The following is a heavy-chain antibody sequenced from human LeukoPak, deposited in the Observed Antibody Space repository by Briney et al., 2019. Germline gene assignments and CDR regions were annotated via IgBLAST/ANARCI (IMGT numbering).Heavy chain of an antibody. V-gene: IGHV4-34*01. Sequence: PSETLSLTCTVSGGSISSYYWSWIRQPPGKGLEWIGEINHSGSTNYNPSLKSRVTISVDTSKNQFSLKLSSVTAADTAVYYCARGRLLFQHWGQGTLVTVSS. CDR2: INHSGST. CDR1: GGSISSYY. D-gene: IGHD2-21*01. CDR3: ARGRLLFQH. J-gene: IGHJ1*01.